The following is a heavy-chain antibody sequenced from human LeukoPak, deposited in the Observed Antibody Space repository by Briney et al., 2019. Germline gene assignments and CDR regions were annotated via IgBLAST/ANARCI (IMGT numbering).Heavy chain of an antibody. CDR2: ISYDGSNK. Sequence: GGSLRLSCAASGFTFSSYGMHWVRQAPGKGLEWVAVISYDGSNKYYADSVKGRFTISRDNSKNTLYLQMNSLRAEDTAVYYCAKDVDTAMVGSPFDYWGQGTLVTVSS. CDR3: AKDVDTAMVGSPFDY. J-gene: IGHJ4*02. V-gene: IGHV3-30*18. D-gene: IGHD5-18*01. CDR1: GFTFSSYG.